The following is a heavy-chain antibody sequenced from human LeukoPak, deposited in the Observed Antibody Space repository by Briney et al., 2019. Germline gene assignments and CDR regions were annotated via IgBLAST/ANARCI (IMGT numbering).Heavy chain of an antibody. V-gene: IGHV1-2*02. CDR3: ARASASGNYHPYNWFDL. J-gene: IGHJ5*02. CDR1: GYTSTVYY. CDR2: INPNTGDT. D-gene: IGHD3-22*01. Sequence: ASVKVTCKGSGYTSTVYYIHWVRQAPGQGIEWMGWINPNTGDTNSAQKFQGRVTLTRDTSISTAYMELSSLRSDDTAVYSCARASASGNYHPYNWFDLWGQGTLVTVSS.